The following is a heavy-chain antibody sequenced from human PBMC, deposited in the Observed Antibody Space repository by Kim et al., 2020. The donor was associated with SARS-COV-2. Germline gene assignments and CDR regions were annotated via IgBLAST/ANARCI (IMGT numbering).Heavy chain of an antibody. CDR1: GVTLHIYA. Sequence: GGSLRLSRVVSGVTLHIYAINWVRQAPGKGLEWVSGIFLDHGGSDYADSVKGRFTISRDNAKNSVYLQMNSLSIEDTALYYCGRDLSPMGVDVWGGGP. V-gene: IGHV3-20*04. CDR2: IFLDHGGS. J-gene: IGHJ3*01. D-gene: IGHD2-8*01. CDR3: GRDLSPMGVDV.